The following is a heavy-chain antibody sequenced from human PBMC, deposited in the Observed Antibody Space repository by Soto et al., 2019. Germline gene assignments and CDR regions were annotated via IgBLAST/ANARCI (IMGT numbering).Heavy chain of an antibody. CDR3: ARVRLHDYSNSPWFDP. CDR1: GGSISSYY. V-gene: IGHV4-59*01. D-gene: IGHD4-4*01. CDR2: IYYSGST. J-gene: IGHJ5*02. Sequence: SSETLSLTCTVSGGSISSYYWSWIRQPPGKGLEWIGYIYYSGSTNYNPSLKSRVTISVDTSKNQFSLKLSSVTAADTAVYYCARVRLHDYSNSPWFDPWGQGTLVTVSS.